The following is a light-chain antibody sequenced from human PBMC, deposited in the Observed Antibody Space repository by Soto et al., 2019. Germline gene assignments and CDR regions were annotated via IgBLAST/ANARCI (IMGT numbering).Light chain of an antibody. CDR1: QGISNY. V-gene: IGKV1-27*01. CDR3: QKYNSAPWT. CDR2: AAS. Sequence: DIQMTQSPSSLSTSVGDRVTITCRASQGISNYLAWYQQKPGKVPKLLIDAASTLQSGVPSRFSGSGSGTDFTLTISSLQPEDVATYNCQKYNSAPWTFGQGTKVEIK. J-gene: IGKJ1*01.